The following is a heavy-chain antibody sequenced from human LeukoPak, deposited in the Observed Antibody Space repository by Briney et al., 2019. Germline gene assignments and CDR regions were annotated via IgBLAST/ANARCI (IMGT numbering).Heavy chain of an antibody. J-gene: IGHJ5*02. CDR3: ARGRGFCSGGSCLFDP. Sequence: ASAKVSCKASGYTFTTYAMNWVRQAPGEGLEWMGWINTNTGNPTYAQDFTGRFIFSLDTSVSTAYLQISSLKPEDTAVYYCARGRGFCSGGSCLFDPWGQGTLVTVSS. CDR1: GYTFTTYA. D-gene: IGHD2-15*01. V-gene: IGHV7-4-1*02. CDR2: INTNTGNP.